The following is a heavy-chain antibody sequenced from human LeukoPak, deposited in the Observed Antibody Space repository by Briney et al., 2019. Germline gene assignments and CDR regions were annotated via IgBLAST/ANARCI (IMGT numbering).Heavy chain of an antibody. J-gene: IGHJ4*02. Sequence: AASVKVSCKASGGTFNSFAINWVRQAPGQGLEWMGGIIPIFGTANYAQKFRGRVTITADKSTRTAYMELSSLRSEDTAVYYRARVLLGGTAAAGTGYWGQGTLVTVSS. V-gene: IGHV1-69*06. CDR1: GGTFNSFA. D-gene: IGHD6-13*01. CDR2: IIPIFGTA. CDR3: ARVLLGGTAAAGTGY.